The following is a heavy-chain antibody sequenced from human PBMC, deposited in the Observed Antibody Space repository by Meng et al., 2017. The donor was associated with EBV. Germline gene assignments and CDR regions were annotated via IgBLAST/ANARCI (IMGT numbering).Heavy chain of an antibody. CDR1: GYTFTSYG. V-gene: IGHV1-18*01. D-gene: IGHD3-22*01. CDR3: ARDARLYDTPSPFDY. J-gene: IGHJ4*02. CDR2: ISAYNGNT. Sequence: QVQLVRSGPNVKKPGAAVKVSCKASGYTFTSYGISWVRQAPRQVLEWMGWISAYNGNTNYAQKLQGRVTMTTDTSTSTAYMELRSLRSDDTAVYYCARDARLYDTPSPFDYWGQGTLVTVSS.